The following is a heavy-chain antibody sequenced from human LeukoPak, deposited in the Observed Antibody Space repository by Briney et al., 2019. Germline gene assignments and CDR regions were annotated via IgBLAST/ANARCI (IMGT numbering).Heavy chain of an antibody. CDR2: IKQDGSEK. D-gene: IGHD6-13*01. CDR1: GFTFSSFW. V-gene: IGHV3-7*01. Sequence: GASLRLSCAASGFTFSSFWMSWVRQAPGKGLEWVANIKQDGSEKYHVDSVKGRFTISRDNAKNSLYLQMNSLRAEDTAVYYCARDDGSSWSSPDAFDIWGQGTMVTVS. J-gene: IGHJ3*02. CDR3: ARDDGSSWSSPDAFDI.